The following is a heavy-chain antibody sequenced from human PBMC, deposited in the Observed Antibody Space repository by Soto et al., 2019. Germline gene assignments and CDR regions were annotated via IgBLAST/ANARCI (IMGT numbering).Heavy chain of an antibody. Sequence: EVQLVESGGGLVQPGGSLRLSCAASEFTFSSDSMNWVRQAPGKGLEWVSSISSRSSTIYYADSVKGRFTISRDNAKNSLYLQRNSLRAEDTAVYYCARGAQYSGYDPTDDFDYWSQGTLVTVSS. CDR3: ARGAQYSGYDPTDDFDY. D-gene: IGHD5-12*01. CDR2: ISSRSSTI. J-gene: IGHJ4*02. V-gene: IGHV3-48*01. CDR1: EFTFSSDS.